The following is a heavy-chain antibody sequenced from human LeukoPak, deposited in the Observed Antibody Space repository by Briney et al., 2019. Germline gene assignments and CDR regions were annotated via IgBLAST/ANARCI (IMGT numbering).Heavy chain of an antibody. CDR2: INPSGGST. Sequence: VASVKVSCKASGYTFTSYYMHWVRQAPGQGLEWMGIINPSGGSTSYAQKFQGRVTMTRDTSTSTVYMELSSLRSEDTAVYYCARDHRDIVVVPAYYGMDVWGQGTTVTVSS. CDR1: GYTFTSYY. J-gene: IGHJ6*02. CDR3: ARDHRDIVVVPAYYGMDV. V-gene: IGHV1-46*01. D-gene: IGHD2-2*01.